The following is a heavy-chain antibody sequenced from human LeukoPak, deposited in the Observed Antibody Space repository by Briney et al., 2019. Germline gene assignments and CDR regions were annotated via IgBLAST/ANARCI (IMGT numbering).Heavy chain of an antibody. CDR2: ISWNSGTI. Sequence: GGSLRLSCAASGFTFDDYAMHWVRQAPGKGLEWVSGISWNSGTIAYADPVKGRFTISRDNAKKSLYLQMHSLRAEDTAFYYCARATTTPFFDYWGQGTLVTVSS. D-gene: IGHD1-26*01. V-gene: IGHV3-9*01. CDR1: GFTFDDYA. CDR3: ARATTTPFFDY. J-gene: IGHJ4*02.